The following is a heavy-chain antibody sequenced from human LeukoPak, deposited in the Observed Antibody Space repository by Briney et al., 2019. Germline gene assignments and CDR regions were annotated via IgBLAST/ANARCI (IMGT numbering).Heavy chain of an antibody. CDR3: ARAPSYYDSSGFYYYGMDV. V-gene: IGHV3-9*01. D-gene: IGHD3-22*01. J-gene: IGHJ6*02. CDR1: GFTFDDYA. CDR2: ISWNSGSI. Sequence: GGSLRLSCAASGFTFDDYAMHWVRQAPGKGLEWVSGISWNSGSIGYADSVKGRFTISRDNAKNSLYLQMNSLRAEDTAVYYCARAPSYYDSSGFYYYGMDVWGQGTTVTVSS.